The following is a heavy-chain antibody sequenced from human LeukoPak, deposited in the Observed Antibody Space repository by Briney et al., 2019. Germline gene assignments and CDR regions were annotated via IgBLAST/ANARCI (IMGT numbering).Heavy chain of an antibody. CDR1: GGSISGYY. CDR3: ARWFCSRGTCYYLDF. CDR2: IYYNGRT. D-gene: IGHD2-2*01. V-gene: IGHV4-59*01. Sequence: SETLSLTCAVSGGSISGYYWSWIRQSPGRGLEYTGHIYYNGRTDYNPSLKSRVTISVDTSRNQFSLNLNSVTAADTAMYFCARWFCSRGTCYYLDFWGLGTLVTVSS. J-gene: IGHJ4*02.